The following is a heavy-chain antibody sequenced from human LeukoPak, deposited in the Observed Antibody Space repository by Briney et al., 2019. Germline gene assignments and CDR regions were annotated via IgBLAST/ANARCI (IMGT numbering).Heavy chain of an antibody. CDR2: IYYSGSA. V-gene: IGHV4-59*01. Sequence: SETLSLTCTVSGGSISSYYWSWIRQPPGKGLEWIGYIYYSGSANYNPSLKSRVTISVDTSKNQFSLKLSSVTAADTAVYYCARAGENDAFDIWGQGTMVTVSS. J-gene: IGHJ3*02. CDR1: GGSISSYY. CDR3: ARAGENDAFDI. D-gene: IGHD7-27*01.